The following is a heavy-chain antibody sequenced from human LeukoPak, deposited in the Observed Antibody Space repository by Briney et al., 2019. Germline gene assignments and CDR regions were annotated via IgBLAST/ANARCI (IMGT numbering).Heavy chain of an antibody. J-gene: IGHJ3*02. CDR1: GFTVSSSY. CDR3: ARGSPTMVNAFDI. CDR2: FYTGGST. Sequence: GGSLRLSCAASGFTVSSSYMSWVRQAPGKGLEWVSVFYTGGSTYYADSVKGRFAISRDNSKNTLYLQVNSLRAEDTAVYYCARGSPTMVNAFDIWGQGTIVSVSS. D-gene: IGHD3-10*01. V-gene: IGHV3-53*01.